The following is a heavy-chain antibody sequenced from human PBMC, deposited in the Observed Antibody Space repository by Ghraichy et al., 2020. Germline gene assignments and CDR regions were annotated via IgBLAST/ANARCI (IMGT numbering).Heavy chain of an antibody. CDR1: GFIFSNYA. D-gene: IGHD3-3*01. V-gene: IGHV3-33*01. CDR3: ARVPHYDVWSGHGVGMDV. Sequence: GGSLRLSCAASGFIFSNYAMHWVRQAPGKGLEWLAVIWKDGGRKYHADSVKGRFTISRDNSKTTLYLQINSLRAEDTAVYYCARVPHYDVWSGHGVGMDVWGQGTTVIVSS. CDR2: IWKDGGRK. J-gene: IGHJ6*02.